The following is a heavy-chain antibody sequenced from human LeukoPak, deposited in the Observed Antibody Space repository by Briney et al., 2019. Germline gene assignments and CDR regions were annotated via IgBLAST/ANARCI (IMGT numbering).Heavy chain of an antibody. CDR2: IYTSGST. Sequence: SETLSLTCTVSGGSISSGSYYWSWIRQPAGKGLEWIGRIYTSGSTNYNPSLKSRVTMSVDTSKNQFSLKLSSVTAADTAVYYCARDSGYDLVHYDWGQGTLVTVSS. D-gene: IGHD5-12*01. J-gene: IGHJ4*02. V-gene: IGHV4-61*02. CDR1: GGSISSGSYY. CDR3: ARDSGYDLVHYD.